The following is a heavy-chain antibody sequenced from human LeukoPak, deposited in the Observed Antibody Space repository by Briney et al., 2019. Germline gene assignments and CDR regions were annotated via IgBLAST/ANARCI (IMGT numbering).Heavy chain of an antibody. D-gene: IGHD3-22*01. CDR1: GFTFSSYG. CDR3: ARNYDRDGHDAFDI. CDR2: ISYDGSNK. Sequence: GGSLRLSCAASGFTFSSYGMHWVRQAPGKGLEWVAVISYDGSNKYYADSVKGRFTISRDNSKNTLYLQMNSLRAEDTAVYYCARNYDRDGHDAFDIWGPGTMVTVSS. V-gene: IGHV3-30*03. J-gene: IGHJ3*02.